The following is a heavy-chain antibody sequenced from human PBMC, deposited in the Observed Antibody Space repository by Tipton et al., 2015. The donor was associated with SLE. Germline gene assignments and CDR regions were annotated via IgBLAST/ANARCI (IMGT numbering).Heavy chain of an antibody. CDR2: IFRSGNA. V-gene: IGHV4-30-2*01. CDR3: ARGLMVVTLGWFDP. Sequence: GLVKPSETLSLTCAVSGDSINSGDYSWSWIRQPPGKGLEWIGYIFRSGNAYYNPSLESRVTISVDTSKNQFSLKLSSVTAADTAVYYCARGLMVVTLGWFDPWGQGTLVTVSS. CDR1: GDSINSGDYS. J-gene: IGHJ5*02. D-gene: IGHD4-23*01.